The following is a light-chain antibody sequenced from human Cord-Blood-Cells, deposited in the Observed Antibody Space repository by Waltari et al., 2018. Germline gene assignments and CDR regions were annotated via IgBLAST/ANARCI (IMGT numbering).Light chain of an antibody. CDR3: QVWDSSSDHV. CDR2: DDS. J-gene: IGLJ1*01. Sequence: SYVRCQPPSWSLAPGEASTIARGCTSIGIRHVHWYQQKPGQAPVLVGYDDSYRRSGIPERFSGSNSGNTATLTISRVEAGDEADYYCQVWDSSSDHVFGTGTKVTVL. CDR1: SIGIRH. V-gene: IGLV3-21*02.